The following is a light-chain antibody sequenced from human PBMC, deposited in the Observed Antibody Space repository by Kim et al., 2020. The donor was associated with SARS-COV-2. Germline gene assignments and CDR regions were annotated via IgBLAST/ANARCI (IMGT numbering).Light chain of an antibody. V-gene: IGKV3-11*01. CDR2: YAS. J-gene: IGKJ2*01. CDR3: QERSDRPPYT. CDR1: QRISTY. Sequence: LAPGERANLSCRASQRISTYLAWYQQIPGQAPRLLIYYASSRAAGVAARFSGSGSGTEFTLTINNLEPEDFAVYYCQERSDRPPYTFGQGTKLEI.